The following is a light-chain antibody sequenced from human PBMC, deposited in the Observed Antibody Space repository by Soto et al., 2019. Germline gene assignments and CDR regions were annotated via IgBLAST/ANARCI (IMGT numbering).Light chain of an antibody. CDR1: SSNIGSNT. V-gene: IGLV1-44*01. J-gene: IGLJ2*01. CDR2: STN. CDR3: AAWDGSLNVVL. Sequence: QSVLTQRPSESGTPGQRVTISCSGRSSNIGSNTVNWYQQLPGSAPKLPLYSTNQRPSGVPDRFSGSKPGTSASLTISGLQSEDEADYYCAAWDGSLNVVLLGGATQLTV.